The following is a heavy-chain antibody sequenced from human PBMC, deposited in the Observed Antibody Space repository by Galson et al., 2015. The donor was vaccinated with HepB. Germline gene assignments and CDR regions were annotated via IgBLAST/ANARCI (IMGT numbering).Heavy chain of an antibody. CDR1: GYTFHNYD. V-gene: IGHV1-8*01. D-gene: IGHD2-2*01. Sequence: SVKVSCKASGYTFHNYDINWVRQATGQGLEWVGWMNPKTGNTGYAQKFQGRITMTRDTSTSTVYMELSSLRSEDTAVYYCARDIAPVVPAAIHAFDIWGQGTMVTVSS. CDR3: ARDIAPVVPAAIHAFDI. J-gene: IGHJ3*02. CDR2: MNPKTGNT.